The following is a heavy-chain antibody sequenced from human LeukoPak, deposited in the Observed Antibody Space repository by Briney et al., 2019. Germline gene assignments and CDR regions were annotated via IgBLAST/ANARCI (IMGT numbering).Heavy chain of an antibody. D-gene: IGHD1-1*01. CDR3: ARVSGRLERHSDLDY. Sequence: GGSLRLSCAASGFTFASYSMNWVRQAPGKELAWVSSISGDSTYIYNAGSVKGRFTISRDNAQASLYLQMISLRADDTAVYYCARVSGRLERHSDLDYWGQGTLVIVSS. J-gene: IGHJ4*02. CDR2: ISGDSTYI. CDR1: GFTFASYS. V-gene: IGHV3-21*01.